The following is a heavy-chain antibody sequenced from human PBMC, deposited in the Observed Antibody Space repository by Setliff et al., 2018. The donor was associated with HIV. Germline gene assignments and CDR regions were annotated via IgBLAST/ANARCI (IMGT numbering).Heavy chain of an antibody. CDR1: GGSISSGTYY. Sequence: PSETLSLTCTVSGGSISSGTYYWSWVRQPAGKGLEWIGRIYTSGSTNYNPSLKSRVTISLDTSKNQFSLKLSSVTAADTAVYYCARREWLPMPGAFDIWGQGTMVTVSS. J-gene: IGHJ3*02. D-gene: IGHD3-3*01. CDR2: IYTSGST. V-gene: IGHV4-61*02. CDR3: ARREWLPMPGAFDI.